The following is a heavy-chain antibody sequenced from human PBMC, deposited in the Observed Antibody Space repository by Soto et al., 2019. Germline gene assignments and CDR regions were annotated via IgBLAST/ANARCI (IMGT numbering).Heavy chain of an antibody. D-gene: IGHD1-26*01. J-gene: IGHJ6*02. Sequence: PAETLSLTCSVSGGTFSSHTFIWSWVGQFPGQGLDWIGYMYYIGTTYYNPSLRSRVIMXXXXPXNXFXLXXXPMTAAATAVYYCARDHKWDGMDVWGQGTTVTVS. CDR3: ARDHKWDGMDV. CDR1: GGTFSSHTFI. CDR2: MYYIGTT. V-gene: IGHV4-31*03.